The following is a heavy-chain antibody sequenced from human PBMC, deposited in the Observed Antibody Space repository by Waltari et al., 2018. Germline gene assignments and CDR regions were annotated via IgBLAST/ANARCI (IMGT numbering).Heavy chain of an antibody. V-gene: IGHV5-51*03. J-gene: IGHJ4*02. CDR3: ARVYDSSGWDSDAGYFDY. CDR1: GYSFTSYW. D-gene: IGHD3-22*01. Sequence: EVQLVQSGAEVKKPGESLKISCKGSGYSFTSYWIGWVRQMPGKGREWMGIIYPGDSDTRYSPSFQGQFTISADKSISTAYLQWSSLKASDTAMYYCARVYDSSGWDSDAGYFDYWGQGTLVTVSS. CDR2: IYPGDSDT.